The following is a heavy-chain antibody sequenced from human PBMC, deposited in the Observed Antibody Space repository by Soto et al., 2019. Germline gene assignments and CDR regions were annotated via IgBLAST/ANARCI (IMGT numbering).Heavy chain of an antibody. CDR3: AGEGGGYCSGGSCESGFDP. CDR1: GYTFTSYD. Sequence: QVQLVQSGAEVKKPGASVKVSCKASGYTFTSYDINWVRQATGQGLEWMGWMNPNSGNTGYAQKFQGRVTMTRNTSERQAYMGGSRLRSGATAVYCRAGEGGGYCSGGSCESGFDPWGQGTLVTVSS. J-gene: IGHJ5*02. V-gene: IGHV1-8*01. CDR2: MNPNSGNT. D-gene: IGHD2-15*01.